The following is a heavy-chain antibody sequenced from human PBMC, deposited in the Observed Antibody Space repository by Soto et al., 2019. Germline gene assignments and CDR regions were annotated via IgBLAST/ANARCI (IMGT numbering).Heavy chain of an antibody. CDR1: GASISSGRSY. J-gene: IGHJ4*02. CDR3: ARDNGYAHFDS. Sequence: SETLSLTCTVSGASISSGRSYWSWIRQHPGKGLEWIGYMFYSGSTYYHPSLKSRVNISADTSKNQFSLRLTSVTPADTAVYYCARDNGYAHFDSWGQGTLVTVSS. V-gene: IGHV4-31*03. CDR2: MFYSGST. D-gene: IGHD5-12*01.